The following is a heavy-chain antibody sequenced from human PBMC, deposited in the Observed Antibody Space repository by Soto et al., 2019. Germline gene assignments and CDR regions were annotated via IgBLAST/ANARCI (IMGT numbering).Heavy chain of an antibody. J-gene: IGHJ6*03. CDR3: ARLYSGYENYYYYYMDV. CDR2: IYYSGST. CDR1: GGSISSYY. D-gene: IGHD5-12*01. Sequence: PSETLSLTCTVSGGSISSYYWSWIRQPPGKGLEWIGYIYYSGSTNYNPSLKSRVTISVDTSKNQFSLKLSSVTAADTAVYYCARLYSGYENYYYYYMDVWGKGTKVTVSS. V-gene: IGHV4-59*08.